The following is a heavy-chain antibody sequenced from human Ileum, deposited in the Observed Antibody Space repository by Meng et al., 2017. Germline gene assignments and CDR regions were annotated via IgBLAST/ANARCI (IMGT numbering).Heavy chain of an antibody. D-gene: IGHD2-15*01. CDR2: IHYSGST. CDR3: AAFCSGGSCPDY. V-gene: IGHV4-59*07. CDR1: GASISSYY. J-gene: IGHJ4*02. Sequence: QVQLQASGPGLAKPSATLSLTCTVSGASISSYYWTWIRQPPGKGLDWIGYIHYSGSTNYNPSLKSRITMSVDTSKNQVSLKLSSVTAADTAIYYCAAFCSGGSCPDYWGQGTLVTVSS.